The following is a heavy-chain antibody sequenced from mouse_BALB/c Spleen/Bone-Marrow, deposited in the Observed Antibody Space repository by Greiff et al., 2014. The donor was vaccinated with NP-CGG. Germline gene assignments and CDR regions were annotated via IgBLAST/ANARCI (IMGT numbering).Heavy chain of an antibody. V-gene: IGHV7-3*02. CDR1: FFTFTYYY. Sequence: FLHPLFSLILSFTTSFFTFTYYYIIFFLHPPLNSLYFFAFISNKAYGYTTEYSASVRGRFTISRDNSQSIIYIQMNTLRAEDSATYYCARFPMDYWGQGTSVTVS. CDR2: ISNKAYGYTT. J-gene: IGHJ4*01. CDR3: ARFPMDY.